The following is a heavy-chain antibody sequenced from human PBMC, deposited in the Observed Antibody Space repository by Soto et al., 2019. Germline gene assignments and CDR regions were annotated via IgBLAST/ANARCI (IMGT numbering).Heavy chain of an antibody. J-gene: IGHJ3*02. V-gene: IGHV4-34*01. D-gene: IGHD2-15*01. CDR2: INHSGST. Sequence: QVQLQQWGAGLLKPSETLSLTCAVYGGSFSGYYWSWIRQPQGKGLELIGKINHSGSTNYNPSLKSRVTISVDTSKNQFSLKLSSVTAADTAVYYCARGAGYCSGGSCYGDAFDIWGQGTMVTVSS. CDR3: ARGAGYCSGGSCYGDAFDI. CDR1: GGSFSGYY.